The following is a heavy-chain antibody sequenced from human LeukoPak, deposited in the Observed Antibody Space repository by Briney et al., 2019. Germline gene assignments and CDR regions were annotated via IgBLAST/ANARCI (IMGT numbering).Heavy chain of an antibody. J-gene: IGHJ4*02. CDR2: ISYDGSNK. V-gene: IGHV3-30*04. Sequence: GGSLRLSCAASGFTFSSYAMHWVRQAPGKGLEWVAVISYDGSNKYYADSVKGRFTISRDNSKNTLYLQMNSLRAEDTAVYYCAKDLADYGDYWGQGTLVTVSS. CDR1: GFTFSSYA. CDR3: AKDLADYGDY.